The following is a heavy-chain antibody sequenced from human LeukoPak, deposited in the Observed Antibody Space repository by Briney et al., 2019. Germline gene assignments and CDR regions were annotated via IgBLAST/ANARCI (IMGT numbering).Heavy chain of an antibody. Sequence: ASVKVSCKASGGTFSSYAISWVRQAPGQGLEWMGRIIPILGIANYAQKFQGRVTITADKSTSTAYMELISLRSEDTAVYYCARVDGVSGYCPLFDYWGQGTLVTVSS. D-gene: IGHD3-3*01. CDR1: GGTFSSYA. J-gene: IGHJ4*02. CDR2: IIPILGIA. CDR3: ARVDGVSGYCPLFDY. V-gene: IGHV1-69*04.